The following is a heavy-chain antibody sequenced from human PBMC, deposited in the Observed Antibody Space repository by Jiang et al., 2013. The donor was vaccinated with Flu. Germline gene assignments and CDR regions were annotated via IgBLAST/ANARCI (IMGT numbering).Heavy chain of an antibody. CDR1: GYSFPTYW. J-gene: IGHJ3*01. Sequence: YGAEVKKPGESLKISCEGSGYSFPTYWIGWVRQISGKGLELMGIVYPADSDIRYRPSFQGQVTISADKSINTAYLQWSSLKASDTAMYYCARSLRATRVDGVAFDLWGQGDIGHRLF. CDR2: VYPADSDI. D-gene: IGHD3-10*01. CDR3: ARSLRATRVDGVAFDL. V-gene: IGHV5-51*01.